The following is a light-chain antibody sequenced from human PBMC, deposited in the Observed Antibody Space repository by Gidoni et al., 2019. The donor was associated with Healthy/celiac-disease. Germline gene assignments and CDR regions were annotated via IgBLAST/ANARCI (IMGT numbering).Light chain of an antibody. CDR1: QCLLHSNGYNY. CDR3: MQALQTPYT. CDR2: LGS. J-gene: IGKJ2*01. V-gene: IGKV2-28*01. Sequence: DIVMTQSPLFLLVTPGEPASISCRSSQCLLHSNGYNYLDWYLQKPGQSPQLLIYLGSNRASGVPDRFSSSGSGTDFTLKISRVEPEDVGVYYCMQALQTPYTFGQGTKLEIK.